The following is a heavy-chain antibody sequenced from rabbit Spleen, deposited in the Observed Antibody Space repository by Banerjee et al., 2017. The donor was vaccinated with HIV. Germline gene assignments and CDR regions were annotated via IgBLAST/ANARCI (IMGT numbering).Heavy chain of an antibody. CDR2: IVPIFGVT. CDR1: GFDFSTYS. D-gene: IGHD6-1*01. V-gene: IGHV1S7*01. CDR3: VREAGYGGYGDANL. Sequence: QLEESGGGLVKPEGSLKLSCKASGFDFSTYSMSWVRQAPGKGLEWIGYIVPIFGVTYYANWVNGRFTISSHNAQNTLYLQLNSLTAADTATYFCVREAGYGGYGDANLWGPGTLVTVS. J-gene: IGHJ4*01.